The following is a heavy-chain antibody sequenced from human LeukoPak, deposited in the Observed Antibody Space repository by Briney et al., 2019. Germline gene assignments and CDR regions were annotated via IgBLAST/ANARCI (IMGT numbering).Heavy chain of an antibody. CDR1: GGSISSYY. Sequence: SETLSLTCTVSGGSISSYYWSWMRQPPGKGLEWIGYIYYSGSTNYNPSLKSRVTISVDASKKQLSLKLSSVTAADTAVYYCARVSSGWVDYWGQGTLVTVSS. CDR2: IYYSGST. CDR3: ARVSSGWVDY. D-gene: IGHD6-19*01. J-gene: IGHJ4*02. V-gene: IGHV4-59*01.